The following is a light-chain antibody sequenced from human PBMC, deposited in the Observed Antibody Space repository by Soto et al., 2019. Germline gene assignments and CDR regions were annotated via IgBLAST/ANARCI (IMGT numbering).Light chain of an antibody. J-gene: IGKJ4*01. CDR1: QDISNF. CDR3: QKYSSAPLT. CDR2: AAS. Sequence: DIQMTQSPSSLSASVGGXVTITCRASQDISNFLAWYQQKPGEPPQLLIYAASTLQSGVPSRFSASGSGTDFTLTVTNLQPEDFATYYCQKYSSAPLTFGGGTKVDIK. V-gene: IGKV1-27*01.